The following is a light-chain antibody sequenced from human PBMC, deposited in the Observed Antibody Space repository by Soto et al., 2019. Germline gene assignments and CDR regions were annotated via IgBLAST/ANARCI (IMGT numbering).Light chain of an antibody. J-gene: IGKJ5*01. Sequence: VLTHSPATLSLSPCERATLSFSASQSIHTSLAWYQQKSGKPPRLVIYDSTLRANGVPDRFGGSRSGTEFTLTINSLEPEDFAVYYCQQRNVWPPITFGQGTRLEI. CDR3: QQRNVWPPIT. CDR2: DST. CDR1: QSIHTS. V-gene: IGKV3-11*01.